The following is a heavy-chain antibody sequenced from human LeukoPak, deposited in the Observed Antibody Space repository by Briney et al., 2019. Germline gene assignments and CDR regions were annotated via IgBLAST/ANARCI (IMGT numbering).Heavy chain of an antibody. CDR1: GYTFTSYG. Sequence: ASVKVSCKASGYTFTSYGISWVRQAPGQGLEWMGWISAYNGNTNYAQKLQDRVTMTTDTSTSTAYMELRSLRSDDTAVYYCARALYGDYVSDYWGQGTLVTVSS. CDR2: ISAYNGNT. J-gene: IGHJ4*02. CDR3: ARALYGDYVSDY. V-gene: IGHV1-18*01. D-gene: IGHD4-17*01.